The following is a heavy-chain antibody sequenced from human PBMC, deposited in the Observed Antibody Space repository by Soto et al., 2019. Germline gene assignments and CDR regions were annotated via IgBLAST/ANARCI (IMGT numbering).Heavy chain of an antibody. CDR1: VYTFTSYD. D-gene: IGHD2-15*01. CDR3: ARKSRGVDIVVVVAATSFAFDI. J-gene: IGHJ3*02. CDR2: MNPNSGNT. Sequence: SVKRSCNAVVYTFTSYDGDWRRLATEQGLEWMGWMNPNSGNTGYAQKFQGRVTMTRNTSISTAYMELSSLRSEDTAVYYCARKSRGVDIVVVVAATSFAFDIWGQGTMVTVSS. V-gene: IGHV1-8*01.